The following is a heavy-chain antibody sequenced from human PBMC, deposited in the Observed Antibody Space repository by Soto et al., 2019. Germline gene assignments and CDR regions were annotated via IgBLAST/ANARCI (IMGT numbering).Heavy chain of an antibody. CDR2: ISAYNGNT. CDR3: AGTYYYDSSGYYYDAFDI. CDR1: GYTFTSYG. Sequence: QVQLVQSGAEVKKPGASVKVSCKASGYTFTSYGISWVRQAPGQGLEWMGWISAYNGNTNYAQKLQGRATMTTDTSTSTAYMELRSLRSDDTAVYYCAGTYYYDSSGYYYDAFDIWGQGTMVTVSS. J-gene: IGHJ3*02. V-gene: IGHV1-18*01. D-gene: IGHD3-22*01.